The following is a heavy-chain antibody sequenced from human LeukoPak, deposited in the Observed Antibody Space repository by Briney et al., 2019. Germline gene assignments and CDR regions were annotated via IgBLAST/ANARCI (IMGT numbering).Heavy chain of an antibody. J-gene: IGHJ4*02. CDR1: GYTFTGYY. CDR3: ARVDYYNSSGYLY. CDR2: MNPNSGKT. V-gene: IGHV1-8*02. D-gene: IGHD3-22*01. Sequence: GASVKVSCKASGYTFTGYYMHWVRQAAGQGLEWMGWMNPNSGKTGYSQRFQGRVTMTRSTSISTAYMELSGLRSDDTAIYYCARVDYYNSSGYLYWGQGTLVTVSS.